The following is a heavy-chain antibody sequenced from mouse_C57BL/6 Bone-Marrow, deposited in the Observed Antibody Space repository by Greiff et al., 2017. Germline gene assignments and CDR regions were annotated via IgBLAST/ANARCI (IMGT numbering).Heavy chain of an antibody. CDR1: GYAFTNYL. Sequence: VQLQQSGAELVRPGTSVKVSCKASGYAFTNYLIEWVQQRPGQGLEWIGVINPGSGGTNYNEKFKGKATLTADKSSSTAYMQLSSLTSEDSAVYFCARLEFDGSSGDWYFDVWGTGTTVTVSS. D-gene: IGHD1-1*01. J-gene: IGHJ1*03. CDR3: ARLEFDGSSGDWYFDV. V-gene: IGHV1-54*01. CDR2: INPGSGGT.